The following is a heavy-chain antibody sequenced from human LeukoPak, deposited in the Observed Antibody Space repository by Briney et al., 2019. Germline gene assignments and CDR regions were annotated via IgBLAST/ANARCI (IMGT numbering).Heavy chain of an antibody. J-gene: IGHJ4*02. D-gene: IGHD3-9*01. Sequence: ASVKVSCKASGGTFSSYAISWVRQAPGQGLEWMGGIIPIFGTANYAQKFQGRVTITADESTSTAYMELSSLRSEDTAVYYCARDNYDILTGYYTGFDYWGQGTLVTVSS. V-gene: IGHV1-69*13. CDR3: ARDNYDILTGYYTGFDY. CDR1: GGTFSSYA. CDR2: IIPIFGTA.